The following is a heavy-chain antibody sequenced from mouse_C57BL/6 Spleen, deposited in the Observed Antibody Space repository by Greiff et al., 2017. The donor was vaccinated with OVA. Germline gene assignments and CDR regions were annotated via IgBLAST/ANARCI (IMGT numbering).Heavy chain of an antibody. Sequence: VKLMESGPGLVQPSQSLSITCTVSGFSLTSYGVHWVRQSPGKGLEWLGVIWSGGSTDYNAAFISRLSISKDNSKSQVFFKMNSLQADDTAIYYCARNGGIYYGSSYFDYWGQGTTLTVSS. V-gene: IGHV2-2*01. D-gene: IGHD1-1*01. CDR3: ARNGGIYYGSSYFDY. CDR1: GFSLTSYG. J-gene: IGHJ2*01. CDR2: IWSGGST.